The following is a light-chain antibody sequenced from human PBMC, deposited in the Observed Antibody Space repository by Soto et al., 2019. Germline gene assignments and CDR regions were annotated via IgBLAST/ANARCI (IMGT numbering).Light chain of an antibody. Sequence: DIGLTQSPGTLSLSPGERATLSCRASQSVSRSSLAWYQQRPGQAPRLLIYGASSRATGIPDRFSGRGSGTDFTLTISRLEPEDFAVYYCQQNGSFPWTFGQGTKVDIK. V-gene: IGKV3-20*01. CDR2: GAS. CDR1: QSVSRSS. J-gene: IGKJ1*01. CDR3: QQNGSFPWT.